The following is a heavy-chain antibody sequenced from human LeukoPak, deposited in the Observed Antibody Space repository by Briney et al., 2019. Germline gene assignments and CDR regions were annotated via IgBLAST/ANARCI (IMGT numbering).Heavy chain of an antibody. Sequence: GGSLRLSCAASGFIFNSYGMHWVRQAPGKGLEWVAFIRYDGSNKYYADSVKGRFTISRDNSKNTLYLQMNSLRAEDTAVYYCAKDLGGYDSSGYPDAFDIWGQGTMVTVSS. J-gene: IGHJ3*02. CDR2: IRYDGSNK. CDR3: AKDLGGYDSSGYPDAFDI. CDR1: GFIFNSYG. V-gene: IGHV3-30*02. D-gene: IGHD3-22*01.